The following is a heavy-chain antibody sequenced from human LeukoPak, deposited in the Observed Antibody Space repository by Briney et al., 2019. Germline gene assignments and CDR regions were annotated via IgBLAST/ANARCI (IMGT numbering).Heavy chain of an antibody. D-gene: IGHD2-2*01. CDR2: IYYSGST. Sequence: KPSETLSLTCTVSGGSISSSSYYWGWIRQPPGKGLEWIGSIYYSGSTYYNPSLKSRVTISVDTSKNQFSLKLSSVTAADTAVYYCARPDCSSTSCPVDYWGQGTLVTVSS. CDR1: GGSISSSSYY. CDR3: ARPDCSSTSCPVDY. J-gene: IGHJ4*02. V-gene: IGHV4-39*01.